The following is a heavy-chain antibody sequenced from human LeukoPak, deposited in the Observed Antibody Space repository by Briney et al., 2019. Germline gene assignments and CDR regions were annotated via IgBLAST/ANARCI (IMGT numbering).Heavy chain of an antibody. CDR1: GFTFSSYA. D-gene: IGHD5-18*01. V-gene: IGHV3-23*01. Sequence: GGSLRLSCAASGFTFSSYAMSWVRQAPGKGLEWVSAISGSGGSTYYADSVKGRFIISRDNSKNTLYLQMNSLRAEDTAVYYCARWIQLWFLDYWGQGTLVTVSS. CDR2: ISGSGGST. CDR3: ARWIQLWFLDY. J-gene: IGHJ4*02.